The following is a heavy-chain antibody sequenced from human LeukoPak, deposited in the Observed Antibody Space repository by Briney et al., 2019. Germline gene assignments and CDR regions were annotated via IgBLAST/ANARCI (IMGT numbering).Heavy chain of an antibody. D-gene: IGHD6-13*01. V-gene: IGHV3-30-3*01. CDR2: ISYDGSNK. CDR3: ARDRGQQLVPRGSTITLDY. CDR1: GFTFSSYA. J-gene: IGHJ4*02. Sequence: GGSLRLSCAASGFTFSSYAMHWVRQAPGKGLEWVAVISYDGSNKYYADSVKGRFTISRDNSKNTLYLQMNSLRAEDTAVYYCARDRGQQLVPRGSTITLDYWGQGTLVTVSS.